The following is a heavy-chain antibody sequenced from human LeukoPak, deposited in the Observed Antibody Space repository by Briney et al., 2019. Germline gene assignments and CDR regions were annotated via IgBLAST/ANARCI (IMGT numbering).Heavy chain of an antibody. V-gene: IGHV3-23*01. CDR1: GFTFSNYA. Sequence: PGGALRVSCAASGFTFSNYAMTWVRQAPGKGLEWVSSITNTGATTYYADSVKGRFTISRDNSKTTLYFQMNSLRVEDTAIYYCAKDRAGYSYGTFEAWGQGALVIVSS. CDR2: ITNTGATT. CDR3: AKDRAGYSYGTFEA. J-gene: IGHJ4*02. D-gene: IGHD5-18*01.